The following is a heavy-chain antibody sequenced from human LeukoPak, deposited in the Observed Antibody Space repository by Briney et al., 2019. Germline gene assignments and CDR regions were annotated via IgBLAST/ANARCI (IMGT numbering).Heavy chain of an antibody. J-gene: IGHJ6*03. D-gene: IGHD2-2*01. CDR1: GFTFDDYG. Sequence: PGGSLRLSCAASGFTFDDYGMSWVRQAPGKGLEWVSGINWNGGSTGYADSVKGRFTISRDNAKNSLYLQMNNLRPEDTAVFYCARGQGYESYYYMDVWGKGTTVSVSS. CDR2: INWNGGST. CDR3: ARGQGYESYYYMDV. V-gene: IGHV3-20*04.